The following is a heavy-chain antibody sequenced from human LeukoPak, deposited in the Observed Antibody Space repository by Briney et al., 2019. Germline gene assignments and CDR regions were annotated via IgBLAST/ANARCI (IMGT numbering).Heavy chain of an antibody. D-gene: IGHD2/OR15-2a*01. CDR2: IYPDDSRT. Sequence: GESLKISCRASGYNFPKSWIGWVRQMLGKGLEWVAIIYPDDSRTNYSPSFQGHVTISVDRSINTAYLQWSSLRASDTAMYYCARPDYFTSHDWGQGTPVTVST. CDR1: GYNFPKSW. V-gene: IGHV5-51*01. J-gene: IGHJ4*02. CDR3: ARPDYFTSHD.